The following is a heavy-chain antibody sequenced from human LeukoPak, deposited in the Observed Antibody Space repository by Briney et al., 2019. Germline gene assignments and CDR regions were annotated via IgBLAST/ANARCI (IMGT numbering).Heavy chain of an antibody. J-gene: IGHJ1*01. Sequence: ASVKVSCKASGYTFTSYYMHWVRQAPGQGLEWMGIINPSGGSTSYAQKFQGRVTMTRDTSTSTVYMELSSLRSEDTAVYYCARDPGPNYYDSLYFQHWGQGTLVTVS. CDR3: ARDPGPNYYDSLYFQH. D-gene: IGHD3-22*01. CDR1: GYTFTSYY. CDR2: INPSGGST. V-gene: IGHV1-46*01.